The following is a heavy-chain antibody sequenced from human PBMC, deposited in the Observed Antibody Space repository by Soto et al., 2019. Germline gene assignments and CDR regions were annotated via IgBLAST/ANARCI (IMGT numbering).Heavy chain of an antibody. CDR1: GNSISTGAYY. V-gene: IGHV4-31*03. Sequence: PSETLSLTCTVSGNSISTGAYYWSWLRQHPVKGLEWIGHIFYSGNTHYSPSLESRVTISVDTSKNQSSIKLTSVTVADTAVYYCAREGRSAAPQAGFDLWGQGTLVTVSS. CDR3: AREGRSAAPQAGFDL. D-gene: IGHD3-10*01. J-gene: IGHJ4*02. CDR2: IFYSGNT.